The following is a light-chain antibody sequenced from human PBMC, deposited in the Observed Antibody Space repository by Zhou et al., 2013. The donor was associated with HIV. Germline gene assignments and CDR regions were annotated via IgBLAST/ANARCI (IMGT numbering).Light chain of an antibody. CDR1: QSISSW. J-gene: IGKJ2*01. CDR3: QQLNSYPYT. V-gene: IGKV1-5*03. CDR2: KAS. Sequence: DIQMTQSPSTLSASVGDRVTITCRASQSISSWLAWYQQKPGKAPKLLIYKASSLDTGVPSRFSGSGSGTEFTLTISSLQPDDFATYYCQQLNSYPYTFGQGTKLEIK.